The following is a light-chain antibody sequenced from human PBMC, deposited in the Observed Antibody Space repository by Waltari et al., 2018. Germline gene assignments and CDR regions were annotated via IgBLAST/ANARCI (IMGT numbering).Light chain of an antibody. J-gene: IGKJ1*01. Sequence: EIVLTQSPATLSLSPGERATLSCRASQSVSSYLAWYQQKPGQAPRLLIYDASNRATGIPARFSGSGSGTDFTLTISSLQAEDVAVYYCQQYYSAWTFGQGTKVEIK. CDR2: DAS. CDR3: QQYYSAWT. CDR1: QSVSSY. V-gene: IGKV3-11*01.